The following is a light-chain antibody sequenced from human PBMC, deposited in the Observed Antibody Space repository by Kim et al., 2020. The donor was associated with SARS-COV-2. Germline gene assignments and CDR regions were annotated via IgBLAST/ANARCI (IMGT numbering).Light chain of an antibody. CDR1: SLRSYY. Sequence: LGQTVRITCQGDSLRSYYAIWYQQKPGQAPVLVIYGKNNRPSGIPDRFSGSSSGNTASLTITGAQAEDEADYYCNSRDSSGNHVVFGGGTQLTVL. CDR2: GKN. V-gene: IGLV3-19*01. J-gene: IGLJ2*01. CDR3: NSRDSSGNHVV.